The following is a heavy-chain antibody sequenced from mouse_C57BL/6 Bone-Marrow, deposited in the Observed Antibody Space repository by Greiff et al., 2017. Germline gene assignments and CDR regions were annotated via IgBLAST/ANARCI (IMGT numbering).Heavy chain of an antibody. V-gene: IGHV1-64*01. CDR2: MHPKGGSP. Sequence: QVQLQQPGAELVKPGASVKLSCKASGYTFTNYWMHWVKQRPGQGLEWIGMMHPKGGSPDYNEKFKSEATLSVDKSSRTAYMELSSLTSEDSAVDYCARSYDYDDYTMDYWGQGTSVTVSS. CDR1: GYTFTNYW. J-gene: IGHJ4*01. D-gene: IGHD2-4*01. CDR3: ARSYDYDDYTMDY.